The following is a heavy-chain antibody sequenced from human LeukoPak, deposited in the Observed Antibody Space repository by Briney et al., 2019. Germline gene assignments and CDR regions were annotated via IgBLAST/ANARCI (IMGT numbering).Heavy chain of an antibody. D-gene: IGHD2-21*02. V-gene: IGHV1-46*01. CDR1: GYTFTSYY. CDR2: LNPIGGST. J-gene: IGHJ4*02. CDR3: ARGRWPGGGDWSVDY. Sequence: GASLKVSCKSSGYTFTSYYMHWVRQAPGQGLEWMGLLNPIGGSTSYAQKFQGRVTMTRDTSTNTVYMELSSLRSEDTALYYCARGRWPGGGDWSVDYWGQGTLVTVSS.